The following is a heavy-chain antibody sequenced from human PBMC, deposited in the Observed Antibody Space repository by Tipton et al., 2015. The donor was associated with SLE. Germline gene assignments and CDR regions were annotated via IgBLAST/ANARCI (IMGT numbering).Heavy chain of an antibody. CDR1: GGSISSNNFF. V-gene: IGHV4-31*03. CDR3: AREVITITDSDAFDI. Sequence: TLSLTCTVSGGSISSNNFFWSWLRQHPGKGLEWIGYIYYSGSAFYNPSLKSRVTMSVDTSKNQFFMRLSSATAADTAVYYCAREVITITDSDAFDIWGQGTMVIVSS. J-gene: IGHJ3*02. D-gene: IGHD2-21*01. CDR2: IYYSGSA.